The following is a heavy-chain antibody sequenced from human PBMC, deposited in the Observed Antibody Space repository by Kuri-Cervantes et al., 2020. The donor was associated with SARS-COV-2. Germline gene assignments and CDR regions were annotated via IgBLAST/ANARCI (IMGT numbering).Heavy chain of an antibody. V-gene: IGHV3-13*04. Sequence: LSLLCGASGFTFRSYDMHWVRQATGKGLEWVSAIGTAGDTYYPGSVKGRFTISRENAKNSLYLQMNSLRAGDTAVYYCARGDVQSGVDAFDFWGQGTMVTVSS. CDR3: ARGDVQSGVDAFDF. J-gene: IGHJ3*01. CDR2: IGTAGDT. CDR1: GFTFRSYD. D-gene: IGHD1-1*01.